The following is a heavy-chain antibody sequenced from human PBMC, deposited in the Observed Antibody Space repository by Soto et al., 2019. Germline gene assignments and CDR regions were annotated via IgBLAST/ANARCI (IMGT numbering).Heavy chain of an antibody. J-gene: IGHJ6*02. D-gene: IGHD3-3*01. Sequence: EVQLVESGGGLVQPGGSLRLSCAASGFTFSSYSMNWVRQAPGKGLEWVSYISSSSRTIYYADSVKGRFTISRDNAKNSLYLQMNRLRDEETDVYYCGSSFGRFLEWFQLWDYYGMDVWGQGTTVTVSS. CDR1: GFTFSSYS. CDR3: GSSFGRFLEWFQLWDYYGMDV. CDR2: ISSSSRTI. V-gene: IGHV3-48*02.